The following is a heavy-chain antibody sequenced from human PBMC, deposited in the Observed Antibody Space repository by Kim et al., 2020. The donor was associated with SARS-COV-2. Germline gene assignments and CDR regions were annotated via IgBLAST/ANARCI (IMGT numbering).Heavy chain of an antibody. CDR3: ASHLVGATNYFDY. Sequence: KDSQKFQGRVTITRDTSASTAYMELSSLRSEDTAVYYCASHLVGATNYFDYWGQGTLVTVSS. V-gene: IGHV1-3*01. D-gene: IGHD1-26*01. J-gene: IGHJ4*02.